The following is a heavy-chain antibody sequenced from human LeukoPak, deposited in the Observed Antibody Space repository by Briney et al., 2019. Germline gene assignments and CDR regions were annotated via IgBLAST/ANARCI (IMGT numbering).Heavy chain of an antibody. CDR2: IYYSGNS. J-gene: IGHJ4*02. CDR1: GGSISSYY. V-gene: IGHV4-59*01. D-gene: IGHD2-2*01. CDR3: ARYHCSGTSCLNFDY. Sequence: SETLSLTCTVSGGSISSYYWSWIRQPPGKGLEWIGYIYYSGNSKYNPSLKSRVTISVDTSKNQFSLKLSSVTAADTAVYYCARYHCSGTSCLNFDYWGQGTLVTVSS.